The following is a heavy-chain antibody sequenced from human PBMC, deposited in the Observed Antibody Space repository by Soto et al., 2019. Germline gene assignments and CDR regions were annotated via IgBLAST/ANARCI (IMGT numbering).Heavy chain of an antibody. CDR3: ARGPSVNSAFDY. Sequence: EVQLVESGGGLVQPGGSLRLSCAASGFTLSSYWMHWVRQVPGKGLVWVSRINSDGSSTTYADTVKGRFTISRDNAKNTLYHQMDSPRAEDTAVYHCARGPSVNSAFDYWGQGTLVTVS. J-gene: IGHJ4*02. CDR1: GFTLSSYW. V-gene: IGHV3-74*01. CDR2: INSDGSST. D-gene: IGHD2-21*01.